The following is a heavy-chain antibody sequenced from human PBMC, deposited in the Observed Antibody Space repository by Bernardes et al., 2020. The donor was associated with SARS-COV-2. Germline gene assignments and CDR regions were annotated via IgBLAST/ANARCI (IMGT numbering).Heavy chain of an antibody. CDR3: ARGSFLSAGFGMDV. CDR2: ISSSSSYI. D-gene: IGHD2-15*01. CDR1: GFTFSSYS. V-gene: IGHV3-21*01. J-gene: IGHJ6*02. Sequence: GGSLRLSCAASGFTFSSYSMNWVRQAPGKGLEWVSSISSSSSYIYYADSVKGRFTISRDNAKNSLYLQMNSLRAEDTAVYYCARGSFLSAGFGMDVWGQGTTVTVSS.